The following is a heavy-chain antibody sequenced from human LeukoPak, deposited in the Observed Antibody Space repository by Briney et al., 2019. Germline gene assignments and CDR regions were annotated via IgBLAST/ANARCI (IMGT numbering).Heavy chain of an antibody. D-gene: IGHD1-26*01. CDR3: ARLPVIVGAWSPIDY. J-gene: IGHJ4*02. CDR1: GYTFTGYY. Sequence: ASVKVSCKASGYTFTGYYMHWVRQAPGQGLEWMGWINPESGGTSYAQKFQGRVTMTRDTSISTAYMELTSLRSDDTAVYYCARLPVIVGAWSPIDYWGQGTRVTVSS. CDR2: INPESGGT. V-gene: IGHV1-2*02.